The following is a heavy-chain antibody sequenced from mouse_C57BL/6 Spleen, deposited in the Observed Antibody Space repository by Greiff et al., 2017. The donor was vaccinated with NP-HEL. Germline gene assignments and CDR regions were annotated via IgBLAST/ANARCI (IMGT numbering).Heavy chain of an antibody. CDR1: GYSITSGYG. Sequence: DVQLQESGPGLVKPSQSLSLTCTVTGYSITSGYGWNWIRQFPGNKLEWMGYISYSGSTNYNPSLKSRISITRDTSKNQFFLQLNSVTTEETATYDCARTARIKYWGQGTTLTVSS. J-gene: IGHJ2*01. V-gene: IGHV3-2*02. CDR3: ARTARIKY. D-gene: IGHD1-2*01. CDR2: ISYSGST.